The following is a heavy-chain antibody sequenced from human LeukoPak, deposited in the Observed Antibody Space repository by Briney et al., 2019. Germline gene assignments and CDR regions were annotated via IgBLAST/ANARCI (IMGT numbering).Heavy chain of an antibody. D-gene: IGHD2-15*01. V-gene: IGHV3-23*01. CDR1: GFTFSSYA. CDR3: AKTRGYCTGGSCYGDY. Sequence: GGSLRLSCAASGFTFSSYAMSWVRQAPGKGLEWVSTISSSGSDTYYADSVKGRFTISRDSSKNTVFLQMNSLRAEDTALYYCAKTRGYCTGGSCYGDYWGQGTLVTVSP. CDR2: ISSSGSDT. J-gene: IGHJ4*02.